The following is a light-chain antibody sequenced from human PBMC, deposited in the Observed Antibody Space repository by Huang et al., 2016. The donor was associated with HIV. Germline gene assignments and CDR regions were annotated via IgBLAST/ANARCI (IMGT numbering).Light chain of an antibody. V-gene: IGKV1-27*01. CDR2: AAS. Sequence: DIQMTQSPASLSASTGIRVTLTCRASQDIGNFVAWFQQKPGKVPRLLIYAASVLQSGVPSRVSGRGSGTDVTLTITNFQAEDVATYYCQRYDSAPRAFGQGTKVDLK. J-gene: IGKJ1*01. CDR3: QRYDSAPRA. CDR1: QDIGNF.